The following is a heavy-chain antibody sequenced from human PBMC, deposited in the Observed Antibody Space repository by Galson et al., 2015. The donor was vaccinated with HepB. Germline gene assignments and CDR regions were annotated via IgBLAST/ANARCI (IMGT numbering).Heavy chain of an antibody. V-gene: IGHV3-7*01. CDR3: ARTQTGNSYGSSHAATADY. Sequence: SLRLSCAASGFSFSYYWMTWVRQAPGTGLEWVANIKQDGSERNYVDSVKGRFTISRDNAKNSLSLQMNSLRGEDTAVYYCARTQTGNSYGSSHAATADYWGQGTLVTVSS. CDR2: IKQDGSER. D-gene: IGHD5-18*01. CDR1: GFSFSYYW. J-gene: IGHJ4*02.